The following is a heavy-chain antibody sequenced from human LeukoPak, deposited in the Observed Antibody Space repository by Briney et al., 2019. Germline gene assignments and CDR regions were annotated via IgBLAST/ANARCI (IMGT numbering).Heavy chain of an antibody. Sequence: GGSLRLSCAASGFTITDYYMNWIRQAPGKGLEWVSYISGSGSTTYYAESVKGRFTISRDNAKNSLYLQMNSLRAEDTAVYYCAELGITMIGGVWGEGTTVTISS. CDR1: GFTITDYY. CDR2: ISGSGSTT. J-gene: IGHJ6*04. V-gene: IGHV3-11*04. D-gene: IGHD3-10*02. CDR3: AELGITMIGGV.